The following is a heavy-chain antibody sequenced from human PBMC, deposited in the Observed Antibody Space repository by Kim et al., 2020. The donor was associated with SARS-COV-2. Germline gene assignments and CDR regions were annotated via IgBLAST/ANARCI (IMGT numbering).Heavy chain of an antibody. V-gene: IGHV4-39*01. D-gene: IGHD3-10*01. CDR2: IYYSGST. CDR3: ARCKYYGSGSLAWPEVRYYYYMDV. CDR1: GGSISSSSYY. Sequence: SETLSLTCTVSGGSISSSSYYWGWIRQPPGKGLEWIGSIYYSGSTYYNPSLKSRVTISVDTSKNQFSLKLSSVTAADTAVYYCARCKYYGSGSLAWPEVRYYYYMDVWGKGTTVTVSS. J-gene: IGHJ6*03.